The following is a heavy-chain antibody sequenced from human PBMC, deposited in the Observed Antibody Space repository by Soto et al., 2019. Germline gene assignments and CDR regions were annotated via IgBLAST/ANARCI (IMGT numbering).Heavy chain of an antibody. CDR3: ARASYGSGSYYLPDMDV. Sequence: VQLVQSGAEVKKPGASVKVSCKVSGYTFTSFDINWVRQATGQGLEWMGWMNPSTGATGYAEKSRGRVTMTRETSLSTAYMELSGLRSEDTAEYFCARASYGSGSYYLPDMDVWGQGTTVTVSS. CDR2: MNPSTGAT. J-gene: IGHJ6*02. V-gene: IGHV1-8*01. CDR1: GYTFTSFD. D-gene: IGHD3-10*01.